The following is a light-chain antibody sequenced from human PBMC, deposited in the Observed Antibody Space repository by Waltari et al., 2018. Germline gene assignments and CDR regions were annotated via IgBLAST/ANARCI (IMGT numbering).Light chain of an antibody. CDR1: DSNTGAHYD. Sequence: QSVVTQPPSVSGAPGQRVTISCTGTDSNTGAHYDVPWFQQLPGAAPKVVIFGHTNRPSGVSGRFSGSKSGASASLTISGLQAEDEADYFCQSYDRSLSGFVFGPGTRLTVL. J-gene: IGLJ1*01. V-gene: IGLV1-40*03. CDR3: QSYDRSLSGFV. CDR2: GHT.